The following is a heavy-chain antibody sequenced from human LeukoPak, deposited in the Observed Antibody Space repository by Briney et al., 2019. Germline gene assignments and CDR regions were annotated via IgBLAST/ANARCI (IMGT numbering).Heavy chain of an antibody. D-gene: IGHD3-16*02. CDR1: GGSISSGGYY. J-gene: IGHJ3*02. V-gene: IGHV4-31*03. Sequence: SETLSPTCTVSGGSISSGGYYWSWIRQHPGKGLEWIGYIYYSGSTYYNPSLKSRVTISVDTSKNQFSLKLSSVTAADTAVYYCARESMYYDYVWGSYRPDAFDIRGQGTMVTVSS. CDR2: IYYSGST. CDR3: ARESMYYDYVWGSYRPDAFDI.